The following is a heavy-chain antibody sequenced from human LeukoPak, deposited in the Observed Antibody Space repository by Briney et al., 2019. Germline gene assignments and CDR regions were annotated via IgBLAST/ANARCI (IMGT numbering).Heavy chain of an antibody. D-gene: IGHD2-15*01. CDR3: AKEGYCSGGTYYRVFDY. Sequence: GGSLRLSCAASGFTFSSYAMSWVRQAPGKGLEWVSAISGSGGSTYSADSVKGRFTISRDNSKNTLYLQMNSLRAEDTAVYYCAKEGYCSGGTYYRVFDYWGQGTLVTVSS. CDR1: GFTFSSYA. CDR2: ISGSGGST. J-gene: IGHJ4*02. V-gene: IGHV3-23*01.